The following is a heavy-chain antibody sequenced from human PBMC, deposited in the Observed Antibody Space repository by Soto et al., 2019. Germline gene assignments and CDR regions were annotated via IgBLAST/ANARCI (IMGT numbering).Heavy chain of an antibody. V-gene: IGHV3-73*01. CDR2: IRSKANSYAT. Sequence: PGGSLRLSCAASGFTFSGSAMHWVRQASGKGLEWVGRIRSKANSYATAYAASVKGRFTISRDDSKNTAYLQMNSLKTEDTAVYYYTRRIYSYGPDYYYYGMDVWGQGTTVTVSS. D-gene: IGHD5-18*01. CDR3: TRRIYSYGPDYYYYGMDV. J-gene: IGHJ6*02. CDR1: GFTFSGSA.